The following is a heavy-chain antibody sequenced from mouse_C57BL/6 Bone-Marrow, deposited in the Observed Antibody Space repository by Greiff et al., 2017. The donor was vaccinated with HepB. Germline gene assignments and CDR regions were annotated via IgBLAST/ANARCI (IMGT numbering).Heavy chain of an antibody. D-gene: IGHD2-1*01. V-gene: IGHV1-78*01. CDR1: GYTFTDHT. J-gene: IGHJ4*01. Sequence: LVESDAELVKPGASVKISCKVSGYTFTDHTIHWMKQRPEQGLEWIGYIYPRDGSTKYNEKFKGKATLTADKSSSTAYMQLNSLTSEDSAVYFCARLDGNYGGGAMDYWGQGTSVTVSS. CDR3: ARLDGNYGGGAMDY. CDR2: IYPRDGST.